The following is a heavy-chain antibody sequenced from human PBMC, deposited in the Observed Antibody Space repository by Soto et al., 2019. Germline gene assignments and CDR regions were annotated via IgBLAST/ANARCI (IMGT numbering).Heavy chain of an antibody. CDR1: GYTFTGYY. CDR2: INPNSGGT. V-gene: IGHV1-2*04. D-gene: IGHD5-12*01. CDR3: ARERGGYSGYVLYYYYGMDV. Sequence: VASVKVSCKASGYTFTGYYMHWVRQAPGQGLEWMGWINPNSGGTNYAQKFQGWVTMTRDTSISTAYMELSRLRSDDTAVYYCARERGGYSGYVLYYYYGMDVWGQGTTVTVSS. J-gene: IGHJ6*02.